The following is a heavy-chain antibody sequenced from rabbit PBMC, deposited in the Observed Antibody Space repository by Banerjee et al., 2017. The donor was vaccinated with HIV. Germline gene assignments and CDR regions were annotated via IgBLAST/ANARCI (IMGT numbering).Heavy chain of an antibody. V-gene: IGHV1S43*01. Sequence: RQAPGKGLELIACIYTDSDGTWYASWVNGRFTITRSTSLNTVTLQMTSLTAADTATYFCARGDTGSRHSPFNLWGPGTLVTVS. J-gene: IGHJ4*01. CDR2: IYTDSDGT. CDR3: ARGDTGSRHSPFNL. D-gene: IGHD1-1*01.